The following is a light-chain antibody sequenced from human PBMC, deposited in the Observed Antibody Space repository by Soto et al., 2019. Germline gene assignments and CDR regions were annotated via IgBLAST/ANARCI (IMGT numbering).Light chain of an antibody. CDR3: QQYARSPRS. CDR1: QTVPSSY. CDR2: GTS. V-gene: IGKV3-20*01. J-gene: IGKJ1*01. Sequence: EIVLTQSPDTLSLSPGERATLSCRASQTVPSSYFAWYQQKPGQAPRLLIYGTSRRATGIPDRFSGSGSGTGFTLTISRLEPEDFEVYYCQQYARSPRSLGQGTKVDIK.